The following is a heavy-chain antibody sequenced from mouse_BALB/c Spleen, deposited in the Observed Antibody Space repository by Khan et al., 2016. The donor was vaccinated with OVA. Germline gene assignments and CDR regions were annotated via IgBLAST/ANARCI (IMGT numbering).Heavy chain of an antibody. D-gene: IGHD2-1*01. CDR2: INTNTGEP. CDR3: ARRSIYYGYFDF. Sequence: QIQLVQSGPELKKPGETVKISCKASGYTFTNYGMNWVKQAPGKGLKWMGWINTNTGEPTYAEELKGRFAFSLETSASTAYLQINNLTNEDTATYFCARRSIYYGYFDFWGAGTTVTVSS. J-gene: IGHJ1*01. CDR1: GYTFTNYG. V-gene: IGHV9-3*02.